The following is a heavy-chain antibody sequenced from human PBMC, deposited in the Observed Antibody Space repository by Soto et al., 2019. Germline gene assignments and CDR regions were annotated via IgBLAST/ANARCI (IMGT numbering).Heavy chain of an antibody. CDR2: IYMNGNT. CDR1: GGSIGLYY. J-gene: IGHJ3*02. CDR3: ARDRGVVTAIDAFDI. V-gene: IGHV4-4*07. Sequence: SETLSLTCTVSGGSIGLYYWSWIRQPAGKGLEWIGRIYMNGNTNYNPSLRSRATMSVDTSKNQLSLRLTSMTAADTAVYYCARDRGVVTAIDAFDIWGQGTMVTVSS. D-gene: IGHD2-21*02.